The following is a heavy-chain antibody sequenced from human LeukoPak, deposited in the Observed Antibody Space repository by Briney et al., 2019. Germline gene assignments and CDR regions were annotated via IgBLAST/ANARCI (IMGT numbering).Heavy chain of an antibody. J-gene: IGHJ3*02. D-gene: IGHD1-14*01. V-gene: IGHV1-46*01. Sequence: GASVKVSCKTSGYSFTNYNLHWVRQAPGQRLEWMGIIKPSGDNTNNAQKFQGRVTITADESTSTAYMELSSLRSEDTAVYYCARKPTFLAAFDIWGQGTMVTVSS. CDR3: ARKPTFLAAFDI. CDR2: IKPSGDNT. CDR1: GYSFTNYN.